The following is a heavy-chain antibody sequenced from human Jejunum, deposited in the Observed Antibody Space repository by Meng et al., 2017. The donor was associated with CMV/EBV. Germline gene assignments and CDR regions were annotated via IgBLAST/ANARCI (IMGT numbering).Heavy chain of an antibody. Sequence: SGYTFSTFGINWVRQAPGQRLEWMGWIGAYNGNTQYAEKFQGKVTMTTDTSTATAFMELKSLRFDDTAIYYCARDPHEFWSSYFFDFWGQGTLVTVSS. D-gene: IGHD3-3*01. CDR2: IGAYNGNT. CDR3: ARDPHEFWSSYFFDF. V-gene: IGHV1-18*01. CDR1: GYTFSTFG. J-gene: IGHJ5*01.